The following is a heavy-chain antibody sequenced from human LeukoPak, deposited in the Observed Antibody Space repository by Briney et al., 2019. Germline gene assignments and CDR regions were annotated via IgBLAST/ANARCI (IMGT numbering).Heavy chain of an antibody. CDR2: MYYSGST. CDR1: GGSIRSHY. V-gene: IGHV4-59*11. Sequence: PSETLSLTCTVSGGSIRSHYWSWIRQPPGKGLEWIAYMYYSGSTNYNPSLKSRVTISVDTSKNQFSLNLSSVTAADTAVYYCARYHIRFLSPVRFDPWGQGTLVTVSS. D-gene: IGHD3-3*01. J-gene: IGHJ5*02. CDR3: ARYHIRFLSPVRFDP.